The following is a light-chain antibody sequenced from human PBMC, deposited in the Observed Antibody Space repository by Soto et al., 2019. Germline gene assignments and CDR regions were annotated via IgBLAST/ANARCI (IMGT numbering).Light chain of an antibody. CDR1: QSINTK. CDR3: QLYNSYYSGVFI. CDR2: DAS. V-gene: IGKV1-5*01. Sequence: QMTQSPSSLSASVGDRVTITFRASQSINTKLNWYQQKPGKAPKLLIYDASSLESGVPSRFSGSGSGTEFTLTISSLQPDDFATYYCQLYNSYYSGVFIFGAGTKVDI. J-gene: IGKJ3*01.